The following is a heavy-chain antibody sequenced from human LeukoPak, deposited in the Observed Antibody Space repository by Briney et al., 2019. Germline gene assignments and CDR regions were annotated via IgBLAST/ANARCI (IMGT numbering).Heavy chain of an antibody. Sequence: PSETLSLTCTVSGGSISSSSYYWGWIRQPPGKGLEWIGSIYYSGSTYYNPSLKSRVTISVDTSKNQFSLKLSSVTAADTAVYYCARVLAEGLSDYWGQGTLVTVSS. V-gene: IGHV4-39*07. CDR1: GGSISSSSYY. CDR3: ARVLAEGLSDY. J-gene: IGHJ4*02. D-gene: IGHD6-19*01. CDR2: IYYSGST.